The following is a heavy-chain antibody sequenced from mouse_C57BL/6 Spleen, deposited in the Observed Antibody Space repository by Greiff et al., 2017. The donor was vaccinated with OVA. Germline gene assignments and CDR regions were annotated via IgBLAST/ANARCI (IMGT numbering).Heavy chain of an antibody. V-gene: IGHV14-1*01. CDR2: IDPENGDT. CDR1: GFNIKDYY. Sequence: EVQLQQSGAELVRPGASVKLSCTASGFNIKDYYMHWVKQRPEQGLEWIGRIDPENGDTEYAPKFQGKATMTADTSSNTAYLQLSSLTSEDTAVYYCTGYYGNAWFAYWGQGTLVTVSA. CDR3: TGYYGNAWFAY. J-gene: IGHJ3*01. D-gene: IGHD2-1*01.